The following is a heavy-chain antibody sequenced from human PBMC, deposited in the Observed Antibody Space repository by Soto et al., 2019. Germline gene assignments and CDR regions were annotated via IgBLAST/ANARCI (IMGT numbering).Heavy chain of an antibody. Sequence: QVQLQQWGAGLLKPSETLSLTCAVYGGSFSGYYWSWIRQPPGKGLEWIGEINHSGSTNYNPSLKRRVPISVETSKTQFSLKLSSVTAADTAVYYCARGGGYSYGVDYWGQGTLVTVSS. CDR2: INHSGST. CDR3: ARGGGYSYGVDY. V-gene: IGHV4-34*01. CDR1: GGSFSGYY. D-gene: IGHD5-18*01. J-gene: IGHJ4*02.